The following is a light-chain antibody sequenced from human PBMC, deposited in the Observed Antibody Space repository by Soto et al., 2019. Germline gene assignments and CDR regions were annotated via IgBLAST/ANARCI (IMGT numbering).Light chain of an antibody. CDR2: DAS. V-gene: IGKV3-15*01. CDR3: QQYNNWPSIT. CDR1: QSIRSN. Sequence: EIVMTQSPATLSVPPGGRATLSCRASQSIRSNLAWYQQKPGQAPRLLIYDASTRATGIPARFSGSGSGTEFTLTISSLQSEDFAIYYCQQYNNWPSITFGQGTRLENK. J-gene: IGKJ5*01.